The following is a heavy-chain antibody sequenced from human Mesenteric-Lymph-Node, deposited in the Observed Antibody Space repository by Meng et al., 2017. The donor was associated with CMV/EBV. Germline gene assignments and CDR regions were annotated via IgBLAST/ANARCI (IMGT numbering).Heavy chain of an antibody. D-gene: IGHD6-19*01. V-gene: IGHV3-23*03. CDR2: IYSGGSST. J-gene: IGHJ6*02. CDR1: RFTFSSYA. CDR3: AAFQVAVAEDV. Sequence: GESLKISCAASRFTFSSYAMSWVRQAPGKGLEWVSVIYSGGSSTYYADSVKGRFTISRDNSKNTLYLQMNSLRAEDTAVYYCAAFQVAVAEDVWGQGTTVTVSS.